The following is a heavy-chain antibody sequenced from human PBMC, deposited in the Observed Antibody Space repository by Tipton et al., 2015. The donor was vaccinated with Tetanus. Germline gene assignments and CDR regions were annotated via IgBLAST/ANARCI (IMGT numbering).Heavy chain of an antibody. J-gene: IGHJ6*02. Sequence: SGFTFSSYGMHWVRQAPGKGLEWVAVIWYDGSNKYYADSVKGRFTISRDNSKNTLYLQMNSLRAEDTAVYYCARDQTRFDWLGGMDVWGQGTTVPVSS. D-gene: IGHD3-9*01. CDR3: ARDQTRFDWLGGMDV. CDR1: GFTFSSYG. CDR2: IWYDGSNK. V-gene: IGHV3-33*01.